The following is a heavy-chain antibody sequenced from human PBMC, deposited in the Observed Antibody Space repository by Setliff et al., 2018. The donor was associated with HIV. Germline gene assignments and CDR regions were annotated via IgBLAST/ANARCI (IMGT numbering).Heavy chain of an antibody. CDR2: IYPSGRT. D-gene: IGHD3-10*01. J-gene: IGHJ4*02. CDR3: VREGAGSGSYYLDF. Sequence: SETLSLTCAVSGDSMSSGDYSWNWIRQSPGKGLEWIGYIYPSGRTYYNPFLKNRVTMSIDRSKKQFSLNLSSVTAADTALYFCVREGAGSGSYYLDFWGQGILVTVSS. CDR1: GDSMSSGDYS. V-gene: IGHV4-30-2*06.